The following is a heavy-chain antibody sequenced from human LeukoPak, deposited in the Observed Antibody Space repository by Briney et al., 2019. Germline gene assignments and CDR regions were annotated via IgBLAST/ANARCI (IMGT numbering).Heavy chain of an antibody. Sequence: GGSLRLSCAASGFTFSRYSLNWVRQAPGKGLEWVSSITTSSSYIYYADSVKGRFTISRDNARNSLYLHMNSLRAEDTAVYYCAKDPRDHSYGWSWRYFDYWGQGTLVTVSS. D-gene: IGHD5-18*01. CDR1: GFTFSRYS. CDR2: ITTSSSYI. J-gene: IGHJ4*02. CDR3: AKDPRDHSYGWSWRYFDY. V-gene: IGHV3-21*01.